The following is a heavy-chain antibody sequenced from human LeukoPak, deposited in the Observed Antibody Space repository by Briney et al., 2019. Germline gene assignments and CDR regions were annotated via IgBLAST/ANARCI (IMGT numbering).Heavy chain of an antibody. CDR1: DGSISSSSYY. CDR3: ARHADSSGYLDAFDI. D-gene: IGHD3-22*01. CDR2: IYYSGST. V-gene: IGHV4-39*01. J-gene: IGHJ3*02. Sequence: SETLSLTCTVSDGSISSSSYYWGCIRQPPGKGLEWIGSIYYSGSTNYNPSLESRVTISVDTSKNQFSLKLSSVTAADTAVYYCARHADSSGYLDAFDIWGQGTMVTVSS.